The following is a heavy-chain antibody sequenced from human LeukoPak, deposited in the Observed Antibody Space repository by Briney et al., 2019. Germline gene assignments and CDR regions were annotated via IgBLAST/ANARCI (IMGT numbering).Heavy chain of an antibody. J-gene: IGHJ4*02. CDR3: ARVGHYDFSLFD. CDR1: GYTFTGYY. V-gene: IGHV1-2*02. CDR2: INPNSGGT. D-gene: IGHD3-3*01. Sequence: ASVKVSCKASGYTFTGYYMHWVRQAPGQGLEWMGWINPNSGGTNYAQKFQGRVTMTRDTSISTAYMELSRLRSDDTAVYHCARVGHYDFSLFDWGQGTLVTVSS.